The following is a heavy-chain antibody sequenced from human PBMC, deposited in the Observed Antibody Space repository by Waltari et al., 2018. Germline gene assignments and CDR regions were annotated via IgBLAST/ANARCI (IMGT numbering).Heavy chain of an antibody. D-gene: IGHD1-26*01. CDR1: GGSISSSSYY. CDR3: ATGRSRDAFDI. V-gene: IGHV4-39*01. J-gene: IGHJ3*02. CDR2: IYYSGST. Sequence: QLQLQESGPGLVKPSETLSLTCTVSGGSISSSSYYWGWIRQPPGKGLAWIGSIYYSGSTYYTPSLKSRVTISVDTSKNQFSLKLSSVTAADTAVYYCATGRSRDAFDIWGQGTMVTVSS.